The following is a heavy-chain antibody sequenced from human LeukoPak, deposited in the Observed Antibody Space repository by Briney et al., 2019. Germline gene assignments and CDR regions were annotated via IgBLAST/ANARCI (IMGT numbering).Heavy chain of an antibody. CDR2: VRSKANSYAT. V-gene: IGHV3-73*01. CDR3: TSRDNYDSSYYMDV. Sequence: GGSLRLSCAASGFTFSGSLIHWVPQASGKGLEWVGLVRSKANSYATSYSASVKGRFTISRDDSKNTAYLQMNSLNTEDTAIYYCTSRDNYDSSYYMDVWGKGTTVTVSS. J-gene: IGHJ6*03. D-gene: IGHD5-18*01. CDR1: GFTFSGSL.